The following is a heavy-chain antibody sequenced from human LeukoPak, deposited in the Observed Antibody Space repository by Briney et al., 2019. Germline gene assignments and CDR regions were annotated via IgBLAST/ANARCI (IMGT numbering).Heavy chain of an antibody. D-gene: IGHD3-22*01. J-gene: IGHJ4*02. Sequence: GASVKVSCKASGYTFTSYYMHWVRQAPGQGLEWMGIINPSGGSTSYAQKFQGRVTMTRDMSTSTVYMELSSLRSEDTAVYYCARPAHGYYYDSSGYDYWGQGTLVTVSS. CDR3: ARPAHGYYYDSSGYDY. CDR1: GYTFTSYY. V-gene: IGHV1-46*01. CDR2: INPSGGST.